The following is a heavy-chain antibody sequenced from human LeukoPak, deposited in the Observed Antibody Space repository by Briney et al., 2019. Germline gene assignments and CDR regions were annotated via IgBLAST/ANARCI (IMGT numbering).Heavy chain of an antibody. CDR2: IYYSGST. CDR3: ASAYEAVAGTGMGRFDP. CDR1: GRSIISYY. J-gene: IGHJ5*02. V-gene: IGHV4-59*08. Sequence: SDTLSLLCTVCGRSIISYYWSWIRHPPGKGLECIGYIYYSGSTNYNPSLKSRVTISVDTSKNQFSLKRSSVTAADTAVYYCASAYEAVAGTGMGRFDPWGRGTMVTVSS. D-gene: IGHD6-19*01.